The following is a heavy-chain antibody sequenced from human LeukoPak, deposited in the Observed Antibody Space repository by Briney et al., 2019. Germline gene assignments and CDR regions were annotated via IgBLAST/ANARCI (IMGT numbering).Heavy chain of an antibody. CDR3: ARDMFLVVTAIHNWFDP. Sequence: PSETLSLTCAVYGGSFSGYYWSWIRQPPGKGLEWIGEINHSGSTNYNPSLKSRVTISVDTSKNQFSLKLSSVTAADTAVYYCARDMFLVVTAIHNWFDPWGQGTLVTVSS. D-gene: IGHD2-21*02. J-gene: IGHJ5*02. CDR1: GGSFSGYY. V-gene: IGHV4-34*01. CDR2: INHSGST.